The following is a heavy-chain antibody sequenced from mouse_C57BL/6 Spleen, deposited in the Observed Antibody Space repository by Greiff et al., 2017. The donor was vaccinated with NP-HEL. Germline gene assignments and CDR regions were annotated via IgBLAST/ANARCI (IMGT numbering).Heavy chain of an antibody. CDR3: ARGGSGYAMDY. CDR2: INPSTGGT. D-gene: IGHD3-2*02. J-gene: IGHJ4*01. CDR1: GYSFTGYY. Sequence: VQLQQSGPELVKPGASVKISCKASGYSFTGYYMNWVKQSPEKSLEWIGEINPSTGGTTYNQKFKAKATLTVDKSSSTAYMQLKSLTSEDSAVYYCARGGSGYAMDYWGQGTSVTVSS. V-gene: IGHV1-42*01.